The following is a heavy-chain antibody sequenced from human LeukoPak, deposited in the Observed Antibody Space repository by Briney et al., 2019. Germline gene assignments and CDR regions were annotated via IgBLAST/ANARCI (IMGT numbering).Heavy chain of an antibody. J-gene: IGHJ4*02. V-gene: IGHV3-23*01. CDR2: ISGSGGST. Sequence: QPGGSLRLSCAASGFTVSSNYMSWVRQAPGKGLEWVSAISGSGGSTYYADSVKGRFTISRDNSKNTLYLQMNSLRAEDTAVYYCAKDLRGSGWPFDYWGQGTLVTVSS. CDR3: AKDLRGSGWPFDY. CDR1: GFTVSSNY. D-gene: IGHD6-19*01.